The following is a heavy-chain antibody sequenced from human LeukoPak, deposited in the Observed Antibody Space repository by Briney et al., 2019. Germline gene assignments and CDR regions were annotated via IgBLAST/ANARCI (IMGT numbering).Heavy chain of an antibody. Sequence: ASVKVSCKASGGTFSSYAISWVRQAPGQGLEWMGGIIPIFGTANYAQKFQGKVTITADESTSTAYIELSSLRSEDTAVYYCARTRITIFGVARYYYYMDVWGKGTTVTVSS. V-gene: IGHV1-69*13. CDR1: GGTFSSYA. D-gene: IGHD3-3*01. J-gene: IGHJ6*03. CDR3: ARTRITIFGVARYYYYMDV. CDR2: IIPIFGTA.